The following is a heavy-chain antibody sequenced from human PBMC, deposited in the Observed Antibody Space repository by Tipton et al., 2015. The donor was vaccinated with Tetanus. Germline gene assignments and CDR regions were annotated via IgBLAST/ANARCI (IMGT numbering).Heavy chain of an antibody. V-gene: IGHV4-61*08. CDR1: GGSVRSGDYS. D-gene: IGHD1-7*01. CDR3: ARDLGTSGFH. Sequence: TLSLTCSVSGGSVRSGDYSWNWIRQPPGKGLEWLAYVSYSGRSNSNYSLKSRLSISRDTSKNQFSLRLASVTAADTAVYYCARDLGTSGFHWGQGTLVTVSS. J-gene: IGHJ4*02. CDR2: VSYSGRS.